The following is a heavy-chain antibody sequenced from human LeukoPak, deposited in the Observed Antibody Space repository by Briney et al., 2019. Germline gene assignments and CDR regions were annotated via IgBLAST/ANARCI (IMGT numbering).Heavy chain of an antibody. D-gene: IGHD2-2*01. CDR2: IRPDGSQK. Sequence: LGGSLRLSCAASGFTFRNYWMSWVRQAPGEGLEWVANIRPDGSQKYYVDSARGRFTISRDSAKSSLYLQMSSLRPEDTATYYCARDFQPRYCSSSSCSPAWGQGTTVTVSS. CDR1: GFTFRNYW. V-gene: IGHV3-7*03. J-gene: IGHJ6*02. CDR3: ARDFQPRYCSSSSCSPA.